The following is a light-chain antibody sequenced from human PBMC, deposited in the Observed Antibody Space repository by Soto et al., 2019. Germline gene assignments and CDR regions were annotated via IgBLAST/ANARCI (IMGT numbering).Light chain of an antibody. CDR1: QSISSW. V-gene: IGKV1-5*01. CDR2: DAS. CDR3: QQYNGYYRT. Sequence: DIQVTQSPSTLSASVGDRVTITCRASQSISSWLAWYQQKPGKAPKLLVYDASSLESGVPSRFSGSGSGTEFTLTISSLQPDDFATYYCQQYNGYYRTFGQGTKVDIK. J-gene: IGKJ1*01.